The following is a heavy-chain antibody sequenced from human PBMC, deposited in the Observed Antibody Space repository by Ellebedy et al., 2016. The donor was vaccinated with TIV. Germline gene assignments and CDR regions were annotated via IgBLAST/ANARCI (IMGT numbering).Heavy chain of an antibody. CDR1: GFVFKSYS. V-gene: IGHV3-21*01. D-gene: IGHD3-10*02. CDR2: ISDRNSKR. J-gene: IGHJ6*03. CDR3: ARPMFYYHYYMDV. Sequence: GGSLRPSXAASGFVFKSYSMNWVRQAPGKGLEWVASISDRNSKRFYSDSVKGRFIISRDDATSSLFLEMNTLRVEDTAVYYCARPMFYYHYYMDVWGKGTTVIV.